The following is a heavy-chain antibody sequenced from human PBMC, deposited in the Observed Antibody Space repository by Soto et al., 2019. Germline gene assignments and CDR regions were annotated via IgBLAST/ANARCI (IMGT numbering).Heavy chain of an antibody. V-gene: IGHV3-30*18. Sequence: QVQLVESGGGVVQPGRSLRLSCAASGFTFSSYGMHWVRQAPGKGLEWVAVISYDGSNKYYADSVKGRFTISRDNSKNTLYPRKTSLRAEDRAVYYGAKIVRGGIYDYVWASYRLDYSYGMDVWGQGTTVTVSS. J-gene: IGHJ6*02. CDR1: GFTFSSYG. CDR3: AKIVRGGIYDYVWASYRLDYSYGMDV. D-gene: IGHD3-16*02. CDR2: ISYDGSNK.